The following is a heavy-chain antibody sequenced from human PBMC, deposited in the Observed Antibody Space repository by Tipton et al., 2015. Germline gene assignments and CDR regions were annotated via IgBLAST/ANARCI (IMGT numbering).Heavy chain of an antibody. CDR2: IYPGDSDT. Sequence: YWSWIRQPPGKGLEWMGIIYPGDSDTRYSPSFEGQVTISADEAISTAYLQWTSLRASDTAMYYCARLRKGGGDYAIDYWGQGTLVTVSS. CDR3: ARLRKGGGDYAIDY. CDR1: YW. D-gene: IGHD4-17*01. V-gene: IGHV5-51*01. J-gene: IGHJ4*02.